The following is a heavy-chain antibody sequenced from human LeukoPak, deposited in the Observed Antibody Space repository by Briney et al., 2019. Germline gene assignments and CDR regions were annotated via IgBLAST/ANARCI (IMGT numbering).Heavy chain of an antibody. CDR3: ARVDIVATNLLDYYMDV. V-gene: IGHV1-18*01. Sequence: GASVKVSCKASGYTFTSYGISWVRQAPGQGLEWMGWISAYNGNTNYAQKLQGRVTMTTDTSTSTAYMELRSLRSDDTAVYYCARVDIVATNLLDYYMDVWGKGTTVTVSS. J-gene: IGHJ6*03. CDR1: GYTFTSYG. D-gene: IGHD5-12*01. CDR2: ISAYNGNT.